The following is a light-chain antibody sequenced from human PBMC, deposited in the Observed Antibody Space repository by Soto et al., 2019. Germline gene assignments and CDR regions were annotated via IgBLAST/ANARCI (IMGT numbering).Light chain of an antibody. CDR1: QSISSW. CDR2: AAS. CDR3: QQLHGYPIT. V-gene: IGKV1-5*02. Sequence: DIQMTQSPSTLSASVGDIVTIICRASQSISSWLAWYQQKPGKAPKLLIYAASNFQSGVPSRFSGSGSGTHFTLTISSLQPEDFATYYCQQLHGYPITFGQGTRLEIK. J-gene: IGKJ5*01.